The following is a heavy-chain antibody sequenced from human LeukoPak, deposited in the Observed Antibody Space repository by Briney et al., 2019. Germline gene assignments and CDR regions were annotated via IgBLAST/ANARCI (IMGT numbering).Heavy chain of an antibody. D-gene: IGHD3-10*01. J-gene: IGHJ4*02. CDR1: GGSISSGDYY. CDR2: IYYSGST. V-gene: IGHV4-30-4*01. CDR3: ARDHYYGSGSYYDPDY. Sequence: SQTLSLTCTVSGGSISSGDYYWSWSRQPPGKGLEWIGYIYYSGSTYYNPSLKSRVTISVDTSKNQFSLKLSSVTAADTAVYYCARDHYYGSGSYYDPDYWGQGTLVTVSS.